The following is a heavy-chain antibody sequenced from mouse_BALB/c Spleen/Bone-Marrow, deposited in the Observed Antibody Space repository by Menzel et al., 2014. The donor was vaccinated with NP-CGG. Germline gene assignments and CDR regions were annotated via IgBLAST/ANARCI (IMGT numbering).Heavy chain of an antibody. CDR3: ARHHRFAYYFDY. D-gene: IGHD2-14*01. V-gene: IGHV1S130*01. Sequence: QVQLQQPGPVLVRPGASVKLSCKASGYTFTNSWIHWAKQRPGQGLDWIGEIHPNSGNTNSNEEFKGKATLTVDTSSSTSYVYLSSLTSEDSAVYYCARHHRFAYYFDYWDQGTTITVSS. CDR1: GYTFTNSW. J-gene: IGHJ2*01. CDR2: IHPNSGNT.